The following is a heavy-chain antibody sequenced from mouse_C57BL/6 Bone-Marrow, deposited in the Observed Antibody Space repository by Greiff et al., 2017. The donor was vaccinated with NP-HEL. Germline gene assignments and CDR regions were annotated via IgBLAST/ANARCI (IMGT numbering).Heavy chain of an antibody. V-gene: IGHV14-4*01. D-gene: IGHD2-12*01. CDR3: TILYSWDY. CDR2: IDPENGDT. J-gene: IGHJ2*01. Sequence: EVQLQQSGAELVRPGASVKLSCTASGFNIKDDYMHWVKQRPEQGLEWIGWIDPENGDTEYASKFQGKATITADTSSNTAYLQLSSLTSEDTAVYYCTILYSWDYWGQGTTLTVSS. CDR1: GFNIKDDY.